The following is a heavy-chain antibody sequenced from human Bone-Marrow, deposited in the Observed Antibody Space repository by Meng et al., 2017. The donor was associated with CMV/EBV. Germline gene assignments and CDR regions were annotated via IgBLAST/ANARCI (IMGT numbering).Heavy chain of an antibody. D-gene: IGHD6-6*01. V-gene: IGHV4-61*01. Sequence: SETLSLTCTVSGGSVSSGSYYWSWIRQPPGKGLEWIGYIYYSGSTNYNPSLKSRVTISVDTSKKQFSLKLSSVTAADTAAYYCARQSHIPLEYTKSGGMDVWGQGTTVTVSS. CDR1: GGSVSSGSYY. CDR2: IYYSGST. J-gene: IGHJ6*02. CDR3: ARQSHIPLEYTKSGGMDV.